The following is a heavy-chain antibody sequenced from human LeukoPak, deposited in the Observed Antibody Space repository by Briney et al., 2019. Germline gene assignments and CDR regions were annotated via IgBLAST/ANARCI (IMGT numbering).Heavy chain of an antibody. Sequence: ASVKVSCKASGGTFSSYAISWVRQAPGQGLEWMGGIIPIFGTANYAQKFQGRVTITADESTSTAYMELSSLRSEDTAVYYCARVPNYYDSSGPPFDYWGQGTLVTVSS. J-gene: IGHJ4*02. CDR1: GGTFSSYA. CDR2: IIPIFGTA. V-gene: IGHV1-69*01. CDR3: ARVPNYYDSSGPPFDY. D-gene: IGHD3-22*01.